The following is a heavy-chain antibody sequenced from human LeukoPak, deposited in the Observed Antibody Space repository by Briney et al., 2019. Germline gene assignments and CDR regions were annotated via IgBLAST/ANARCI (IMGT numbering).Heavy chain of an antibody. D-gene: IGHD6-13*01. V-gene: IGHV4-59*01. CDR1: GGSISSYY. J-gene: IGHJ4*02. CDR2: IYYSGST. CDR3: ARAKGSSWYPWYYFDY. Sequence: SETLSLTCTVSGGSISSYYWSWLRQPPGKGLEWIGYIYYSGSTNYNPSLKSRVTISVDTSKNQFSLKLSSVTAADTAVYYCARAKGSSWYPWYYFDYWGQGTLVTVSS.